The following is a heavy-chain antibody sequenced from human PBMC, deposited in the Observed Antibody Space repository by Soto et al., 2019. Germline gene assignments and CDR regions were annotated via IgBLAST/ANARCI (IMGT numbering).Heavy chain of an antibody. V-gene: IGHV1-18*01. J-gene: IGHJ4*02. CDR3: ARGASPLIDY. Sequence: ASVKVSCKASGYTFTTYGISWVRQAPGQGLEWLGWINTHNGNTNYAQNLQGRVIMTADTSTNTAYMELSSLRSEDTAVYYCARGASPLIDYWGQGTLVTVSS. CDR2: INTHNGNT. CDR1: GYTFTTYG. D-gene: IGHD1-26*01.